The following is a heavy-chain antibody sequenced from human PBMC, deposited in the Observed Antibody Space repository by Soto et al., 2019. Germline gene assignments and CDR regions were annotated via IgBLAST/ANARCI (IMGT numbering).Heavy chain of an antibody. V-gene: IGHV3-74*01. CDR1: GFTFSNYW. CDR3: ARGSGVGDY. D-gene: IGHD3-10*01. Sequence: EVQLVESGGGLVQPGGSLRLSCAASGFTFSNYWMNWVRQVPGEGLVWVSRINSDGSSTNYADSVKGRFTISRDNAKNTVYPQMNSLRAEDTAVYYCARGSGVGDYWGQGILVTVSS. CDR2: INSDGSST. J-gene: IGHJ4*02.